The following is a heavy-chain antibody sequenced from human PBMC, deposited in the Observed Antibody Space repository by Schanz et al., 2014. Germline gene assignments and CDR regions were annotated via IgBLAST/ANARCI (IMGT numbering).Heavy chain of an antibody. CDR3: ARLPVGYGSGIWDV. V-gene: IGHV3-33*01. CDR1: GFSLNTYG. J-gene: IGHJ6*02. CDR2: IWYDENNK. D-gene: IGHD3-10*01. Sequence: QAQLMESGGGVVQPGTSLILSCSVSGFSLNTYGIHWFRQPAGKGLEWVAVIWYDENNKYYADSVKGRFTMSRDNSKNTLYLQMNSLRAEDTAVYYCARLPVGYGSGIWDVWGQGTSVTVSS.